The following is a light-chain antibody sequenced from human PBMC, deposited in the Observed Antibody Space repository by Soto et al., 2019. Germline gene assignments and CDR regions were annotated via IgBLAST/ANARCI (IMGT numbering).Light chain of an antibody. V-gene: IGKV1-27*01. CDR1: QAISIN. Sequence: DIQMTQSPSTLSTSVGDRVTITCRASQAISINLAWYQQKPGKVPKLLIYAASTLQSGVPSRFSGSGSGTDSTLTISSLQPEDVATYYCQKYNSAPPTFGQGTKVEIK. CDR2: AAS. CDR3: QKYNSAPPT. J-gene: IGKJ1*01.